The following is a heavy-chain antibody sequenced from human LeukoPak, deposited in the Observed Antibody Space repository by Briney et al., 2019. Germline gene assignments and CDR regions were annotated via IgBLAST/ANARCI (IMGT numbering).Heavy chain of an antibody. CDR3: VGTFTVFGVISTIA. J-gene: IGHJ4*02. D-gene: IGHD3-3*01. CDR2: ISYDGSNK. Sequence: GGSLRLSCAASGFTFSSYAMHWVRQAPGKGLEWVAVISYDGSNKYYADSVRGRFSISRDNSQNTVFLQMSSLRVDDTAAYYCVGTFTVFGVISTIAWGQGTLVSVSS. V-gene: IGHV3-30-3*01. CDR1: GFTFSSYA.